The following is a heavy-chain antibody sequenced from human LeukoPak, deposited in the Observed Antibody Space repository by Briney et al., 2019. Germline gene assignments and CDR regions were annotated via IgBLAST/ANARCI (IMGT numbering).Heavy chain of an antibody. CDR1: GGSFSGYY. V-gene: IGHV4-34*01. CDR2: IYYSGST. D-gene: IGHD3-22*01. J-gene: IGHJ6*03. CDR3: SRAPFYYDSSGYYEYYYYYYMDV. Sequence: SETLSLTCAVYGGSFSGYYWGWIRQPPGKGLEWIGSIYYSGSTYYNPSLKSRVTISVDTSKNQFSLKLSSVTAADTAVYYCSRAPFYYDSSGYYEYYYYYYMDVWGKGTTVTVSS.